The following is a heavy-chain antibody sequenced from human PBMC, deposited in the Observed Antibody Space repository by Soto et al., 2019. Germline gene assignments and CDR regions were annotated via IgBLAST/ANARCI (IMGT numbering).Heavy chain of an antibody. Sequence: HPGGSLRLSCAASGFTFSSYAMHWVRQAPGKGLEWEAVISYDGSNKYYADSVKGRFTISRDNSKNTLYLQMNSLRAEDTAVYYCARDDYGDSSMAFDIWGQGTMVTVSS. V-gene: IGHV3-30-3*01. CDR1: GFTFSSYA. CDR3: ARDDYGDSSMAFDI. J-gene: IGHJ3*02. CDR2: ISYDGSNK. D-gene: IGHD4-17*01.